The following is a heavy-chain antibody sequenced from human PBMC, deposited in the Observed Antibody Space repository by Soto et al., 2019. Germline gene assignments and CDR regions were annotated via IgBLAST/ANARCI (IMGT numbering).Heavy chain of an antibody. J-gene: IGHJ4*02. V-gene: IGHV2-5*02. D-gene: IGHD2-15*01. CDR3: ARLLGYCSGGSCYLYYFDY. CDR1: GFSLSTSGVG. Sequence: QITLKESGPTLVKPTQTLTLTCTFSGFSLSTSGVGVGWIRQPPGKALEWLALIYWDDDKRYSPSLKSRLTITKDTXTNXVXHTMTNMDPVDTATYYCARLLGYCSGGSCYLYYFDYWGQGTLVTVSS. CDR2: IYWDDDK.